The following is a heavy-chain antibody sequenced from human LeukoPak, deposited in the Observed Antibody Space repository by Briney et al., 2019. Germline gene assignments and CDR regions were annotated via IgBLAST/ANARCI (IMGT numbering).Heavy chain of an antibody. CDR2: IYYSGST. D-gene: IGHD3-22*01. CDR3: ASSSGYAYYFDY. V-gene: IGHV4-31*03. Sequence: TQTLSLTCPVSGGSLSRGGYYWRCPPPHPGKGLEWIGYIYYSGSTYYNPSLKSRVAISVDTSKIQLSLKIGSVTAADTAVYYCASSSGYAYYFDYWGQGTLVTVSS. CDR1: GGSLSRGGYY. J-gene: IGHJ4*02.